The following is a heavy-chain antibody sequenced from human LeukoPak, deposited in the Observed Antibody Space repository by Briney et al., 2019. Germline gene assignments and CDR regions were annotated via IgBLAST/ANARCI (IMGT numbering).Heavy chain of an antibody. CDR1: GYTFTTYG. J-gene: IGHJ6*02. Sequence: ASVKVSCRASGYTFTTYGINWVRQAPGQGLEWMGWIKTYNGNTNTAQKFLDRIIMTTDKSTGTAYMELRSLRSDDTAVYYCAKDGGQQWLTNYYSYGMDVWGQGTTVIVSS. V-gene: IGHV1-18*01. D-gene: IGHD6-19*01. CDR3: AKDGGQQWLTNYYSYGMDV. CDR2: IKTYNGNT.